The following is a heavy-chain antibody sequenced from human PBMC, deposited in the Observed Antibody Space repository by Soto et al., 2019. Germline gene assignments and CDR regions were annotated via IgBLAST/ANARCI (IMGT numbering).Heavy chain of an antibody. Sequence: SETLSLTCAVYGGSFSGYYWSWIRQPPGKGLEWIGEINHSGSTNYNPSLKSRVTISVDTSKNQFSLKLSSVTAADTAVYYCARAPEQLVRDWFDPWGQGTLVTV. J-gene: IGHJ5*02. V-gene: IGHV4-34*01. CDR1: GGSFSGYY. D-gene: IGHD6-6*01. CDR2: INHSGST. CDR3: ARAPEQLVRDWFDP.